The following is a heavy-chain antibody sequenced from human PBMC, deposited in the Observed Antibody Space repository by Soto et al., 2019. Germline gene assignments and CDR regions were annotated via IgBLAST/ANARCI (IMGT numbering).Heavy chain of an antibody. V-gene: IGHV1-69*08. CDR2: IIPILDTA. D-gene: IGHD5-12*01. J-gene: IGHJ4*02. Sequence: QVQLVQSGAEVKEPGSSVKVSCKASGGTFSTSTFTWVRQAPGQGLEWMGRIIPILDTADYAQKFQGNVTITADKSTSTVFMELSSLRSEDTGMYYCARESPIGSVFSGYDAIDIWGQGTLVTVSP. CDR3: ARESPIGSVFSGYDAIDI. CDR1: GGTFSTST.